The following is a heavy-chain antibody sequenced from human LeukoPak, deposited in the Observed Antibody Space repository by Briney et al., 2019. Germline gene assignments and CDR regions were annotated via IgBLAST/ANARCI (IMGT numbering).Heavy chain of an antibody. CDR1: GGSFSGYY. CDR3: ASNYYDFWSGYANWFDP. D-gene: IGHD3-3*01. V-gene: IGHV4-34*01. J-gene: IGHJ5*02. Sequence: SETLSLTCAVYGGSFSGYYWSWIRQPPRKGLEWIGEINHSGSTNYNPSLKSRVTISVDTSKNQFSLKLSSVTAADTAVYYCASNYYDFWSGYANWFDPWGQGTLVTVSS. CDR2: INHSGST.